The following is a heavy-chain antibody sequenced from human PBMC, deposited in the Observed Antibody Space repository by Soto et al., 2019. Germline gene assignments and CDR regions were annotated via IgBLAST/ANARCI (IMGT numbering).Heavy chain of an antibody. CDR3: ARDSRFITMVRGVTPYYYYYGMDV. Sequence: QVQLQESGPGLVKPSETLSLTCTVSGGSISSYYWSWIRQPPGKGLEWIGYIYYSGSTNYNPSLKSRVTMSVDTSKNQFSLKLSSVTAADTAVYYCARDSRFITMVRGVTPYYYYYGMDVWGQGTTVTVSS. D-gene: IGHD3-10*01. V-gene: IGHV4-59*12. CDR1: GGSISSYY. CDR2: IYYSGST. J-gene: IGHJ6*02.